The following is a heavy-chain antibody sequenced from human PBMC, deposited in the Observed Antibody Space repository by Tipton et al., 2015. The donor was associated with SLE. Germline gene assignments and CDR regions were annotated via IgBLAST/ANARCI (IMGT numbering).Heavy chain of an antibody. CDR2: IKQDGSEK. CDR1: GFTFSSYA. Sequence: SLRLSCAASGFTFSSYAMHWVRQAPGKGLEWVANIKQDGSEKYYVDSVKGRFTISRDNAKNSLYLQMNSLRAEDTAVYYCARDDQVGDYWGQGTLVTVSS. V-gene: IGHV3-7*01. J-gene: IGHJ4*02. D-gene: IGHD2-2*01. CDR3: ARDDQVGDY.